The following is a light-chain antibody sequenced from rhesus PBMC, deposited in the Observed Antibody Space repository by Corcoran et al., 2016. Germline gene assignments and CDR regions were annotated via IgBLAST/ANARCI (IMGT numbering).Light chain of an antibody. CDR1: QGISDF. CDR2: STS. Sequence: DIQMTQSPSSLSASVGDRVTITCRASQGISDFLSWYQQKPGKAPNRLIYSTSTLESGVPSRFSGSGSGTDVTLTISSLQPEDFAAYYCLQGYSTPFTFGGGTKVELK. V-gene: IGKV1-36*02. CDR3: LQGYSTPFT. J-gene: IGKJ4*01.